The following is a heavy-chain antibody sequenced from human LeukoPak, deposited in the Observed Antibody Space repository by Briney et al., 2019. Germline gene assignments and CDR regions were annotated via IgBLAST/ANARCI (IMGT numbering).Heavy chain of an antibody. CDR3: ATGSSSSFDI. D-gene: IGHD6-6*01. CDR1: GGSISSGGYY. CDR2: IYHSGST. Sequence: SETLSLTCTVSGGSISSGGYYWSWIRQHPGKGLEWIGYIYHSGSTYYNPSLESRVTISVDRSKNHFSLNLNSVTAADTAVYFCATGSSSSFDIWGQGTMVTVSS. J-gene: IGHJ3*02. V-gene: IGHV4-31*03.